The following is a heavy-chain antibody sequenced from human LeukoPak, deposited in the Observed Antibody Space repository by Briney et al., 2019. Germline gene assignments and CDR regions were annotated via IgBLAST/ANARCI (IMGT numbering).Heavy chain of an antibody. D-gene: IGHD3-22*01. CDR1: GGSISSSSYY. CDR3: ARGDLFYYDSSGLPGYFDY. V-gene: IGHV4-39*01. CDR2: IYCSGST. J-gene: IGHJ4*02. Sequence: ASETLSLTCTVSGGSISSSSYYWGWIRPRPGKGLEWIVSIYCSGSTYYNPSLKSRVTISVYTSKNQFSLKLSSVTAADTAVYYCARGDLFYYDSSGLPGYFDYWGQGTLVTVSS.